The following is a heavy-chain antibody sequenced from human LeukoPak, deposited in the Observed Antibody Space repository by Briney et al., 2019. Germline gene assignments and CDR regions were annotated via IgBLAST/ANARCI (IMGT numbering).Heavy chain of an antibody. D-gene: IGHD3-22*01. V-gene: IGHV3-23*01. CDR1: GFPFSSYA. CDR3: AKSDYYDSSGHPSSFEY. CDR2: VSGSGGNT. Sequence: GGSLRLSCTASGFPFSSYAMSWVRQAPGKGLEWVSVVSGSGGNTYYADSVKGRFTISRDNSKNTLYLQMNSLRVEDTAVYYCAKSDYYDSSGHPSSFEYWGQGSLVTVPS. J-gene: IGHJ4*02.